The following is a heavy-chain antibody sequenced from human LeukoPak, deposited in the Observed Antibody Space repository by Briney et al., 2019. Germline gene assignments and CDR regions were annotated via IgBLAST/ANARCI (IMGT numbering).Heavy chain of an antibody. V-gene: IGHV1-8*01. D-gene: IGHD7-27*01. CDR3: ARGPPNWGYDY. CDR1: GYTFTSDD. J-gene: IGHJ4*02. CDR2: MSPNSGDT. Sequence: ASVKVSCKASGYTFTSDDFNWVRQATGQRPEWMGWMSPNSGDTGYAQKFQDRVTMTRNTSISTAYMELSSLRSDDTAVYYCARGPPNWGYDYWGPGTLVTVSS.